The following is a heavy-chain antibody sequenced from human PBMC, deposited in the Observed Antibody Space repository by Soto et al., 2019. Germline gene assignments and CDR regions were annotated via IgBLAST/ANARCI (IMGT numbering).Heavy chain of an antibody. CDR1: GGSFSGYY. D-gene: IGHD3-10*01. Sequence: SGTLSLTCAVYGGSFSGYYWSWIRQPPGKGLEWIGEINHSGSTNYNPSLKSRVTISVDTSKNQFSLKLSSVTAADTAVYYCARGDLYGSGTLYYYYYYGMDVWGQGTTVTVS. CDR2: INHSGST. J-gene: IGHJ6*02. CDR3: ARGDLYGSGTLYYYYYYGMDV. V-gene: IGHV4-34*01.